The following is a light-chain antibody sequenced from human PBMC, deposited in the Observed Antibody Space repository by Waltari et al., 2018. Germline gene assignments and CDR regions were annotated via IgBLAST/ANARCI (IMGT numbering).Light chain of an antibody. Sequence: EIVLTQSPGTLSLSPGERATLSCRASQSVSSSYLAWYQQKPRPAPRLLIYGASSRATGIPDRFSGSGSGTDFTLTISRLEPEDFAVYYCQQYGSSPGTFGQGTKVEIK. V-gene: IGKV3-20*01. J-gene: IGKJ1*01. CDR2: GAS. CDR1: QSVSSSY. CDR3: QQYGSSPGT.